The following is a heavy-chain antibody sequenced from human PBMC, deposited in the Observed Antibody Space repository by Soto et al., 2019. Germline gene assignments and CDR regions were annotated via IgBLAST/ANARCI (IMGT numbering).Heavy chain of an antibody. V-gene: IGHV4-30-4*01. CDR3: ATSCVGCGGFNYYGMDV. CDR1: GGSISSGDYY. D-gene: IGHD2-21*01. Sequence: SETLSLTCTVSGGSISSGDYYWSWIRQPPGKGLEWIGYIYYSGSTYYNPSLKSRVTISVDTSKNQFSLKLSSVTAADTAVYYCATSCVGCGGFNYYGMDVWGQGTTVTVSS. J-gene: IGHJ6*02. CDR2: IYYSGST.